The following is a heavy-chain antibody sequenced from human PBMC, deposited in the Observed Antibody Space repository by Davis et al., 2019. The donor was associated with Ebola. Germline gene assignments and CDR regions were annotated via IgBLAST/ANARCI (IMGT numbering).Heavy chain of an antibody. J-gene: IGHJ5*02. CDR2: IYYSGST. D-gene: IGHD6-13*01. CDR3: ARLKQQLDPGWFDP. V-gene: IGHV4-30-4*01. Sequence: MPSETLSLTCTVSGGSISSGDYYWSWIRQPPGKGLEWIGYIYYSGSTYYNPSLKSRVTISVDTSKNQFSLKLSSVTAADTAVYYCARLKQQLDPGWFDPWGQGTLVTVSS. CDR1: GGSISSGDYY.